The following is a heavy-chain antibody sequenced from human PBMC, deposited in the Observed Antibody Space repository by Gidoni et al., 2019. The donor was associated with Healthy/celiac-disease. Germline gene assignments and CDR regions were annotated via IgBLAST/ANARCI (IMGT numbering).Heavy chain of an antibody. D-gene: IGHD2-2*02. J-gene: IGHJ6*02. V-gene: IGHV1-46*01. CDR2: INPSGGST. Sequence: QVQLVQSGAEVKKPGASVKVSCKASGSTFTSYHMHWVRQAPGQGLEWMGIINPSGGSTSYAQKFQGRVTMTRDTSTSTVYMELSSLRSEDTAVYYCARDRRCSSTSCYTGYYYYYGMDVWGQGTTVTVSS. CDR3: ARDRRCSSTSCYTGYYYYYGMDV. CDR1: GSTFTSYH.